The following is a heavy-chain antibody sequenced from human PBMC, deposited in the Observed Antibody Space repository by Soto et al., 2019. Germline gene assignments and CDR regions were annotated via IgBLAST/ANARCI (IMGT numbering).Heavy chain of an antibody. CDR2: INSDGSGT. V-gene: IGHV3-74*01. D-gene: IGHD1-1*01. CDR1: GFDFSNSW. J-gene: IGHJ6*02. Sequence: EVQLVESGGGLVQPGGSLRLSCAASGFDFSNSWIHWVRQGPGKGLVWVSHINSDGSGTTYADSVKGRFTISRDNAKNTVYLQMNSLRAEDTAVYDCAKGTAYAIDVWGQGTTVTVSS. CDR3: AKGTAYAIDV.